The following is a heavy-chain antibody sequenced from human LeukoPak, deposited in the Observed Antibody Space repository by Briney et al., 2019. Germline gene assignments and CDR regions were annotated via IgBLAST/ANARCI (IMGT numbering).Heavy chain of an antibody. CDR3: ATHELKDAFDI. D-gene: IGHD3-10*01. V-gene: IGHV3-23*01. CDR1: GFTFSTYA. J-gene: IGHJ3*02. CDR2: IRGSGGST. Sequence: GGSLRLSCAASGFTFSTYAMSWVRQAPGKGLEWVSAIRGSGGSTNYGDSVKGRFTISRDNSKNTLYLQMNSLRAEDTAVYYCATHELKDAFDIWGQGTMVTVSS.